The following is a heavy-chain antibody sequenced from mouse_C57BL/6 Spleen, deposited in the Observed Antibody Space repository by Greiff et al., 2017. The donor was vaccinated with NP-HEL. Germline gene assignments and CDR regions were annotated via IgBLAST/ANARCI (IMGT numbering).Heavy chain of an antibody. Sequence: QVQLQQPGAELVKPGASVKLSCKASGYTFTSYWMQWVKQRPGQGLEWIGEIDPSDSYTNYNQKFKGKATLTVDTSSSTAYMQLSSLTSEDSAVYYCARGGITTVVAKMDYWGQGTSVTVSS. CDR1: GYTFTSYW. V-gene: IGHV1-50*01. J-gene: IGHJ4*01. CDR2: IDPSDSYT. D-gene: IGHD1-1*01. CDR3: ARGGITTVVAKMDY.